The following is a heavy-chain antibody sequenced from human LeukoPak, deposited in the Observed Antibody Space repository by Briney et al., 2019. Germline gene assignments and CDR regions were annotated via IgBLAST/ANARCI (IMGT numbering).Heavy chain of an antibody. J-gene: IGHJ1*01. CDR2: IYYSGST. D-gene: IGHD6-19*01. V-gene: IGHV4-59*01. Sequence: SETLSLTCTVSGGSISSYYWNWIRQPPGKGLEWIGYIYYSGSTNYNPSLKSRVTVSVDTSKNQFSLKLSSVTAADTAVYYCARGGWYPESFQHWGQGALVTVSS. CDR1: GGSISSYY. CDR3: ARGGWYPESFQH.